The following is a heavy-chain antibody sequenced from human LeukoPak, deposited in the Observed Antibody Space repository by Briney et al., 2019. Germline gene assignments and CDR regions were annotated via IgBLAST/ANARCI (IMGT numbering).Heavy chain of an antibody. CDR3: AKDRGYSHSNYFHY. Sequence: GGSLRLSCAASGFTFSTYGMSWVRQAPGKGLEWVSAISGSNATFYADSVKGRFTVSRDNSKNTLYLQMNSLRAEDTAVYYCAKDRGYSHSNYFHYWGQGTLVTVSS. D-gene: IGHD5-12*01. J-gene: IGHJ4*02. V-gene: IGHV3-23*01. CDR2: ISGSNAT. CDR1: GFTFSTYG.